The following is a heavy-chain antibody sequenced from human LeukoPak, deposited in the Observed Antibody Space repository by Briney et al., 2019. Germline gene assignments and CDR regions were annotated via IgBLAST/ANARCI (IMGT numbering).Heavy chain of an antibody. V-gene: IGHV4-34*01. CDR3: ARRHANNYDSSGYYFDY. J-gene: IGHJ4*02. CDR1: GGSFSGYY. CDR2: FNHSGST. D-gene: IGHD3-22*01. Sequence: SETLSLTCAFYGGSFSGYYWSWIRQPPGKALEWIGEFNHSGSTNYNPSLKSRVTISVDTSKNQFSLKLSSVTAADTAVYYCARRHANNYDSSGYYFDYWGQGTLVTVSS.